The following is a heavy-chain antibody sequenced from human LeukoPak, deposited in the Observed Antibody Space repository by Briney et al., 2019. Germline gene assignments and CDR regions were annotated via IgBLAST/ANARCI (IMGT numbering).Heavy chain of an antibody. CDR2: INHSGST. CDR3: AGELATISMPRRSYGMDV. V-gene: IGHV4-34*01. J-gene: IGHJ6*02. CDR1: GGSFSGYY. Sequence: SETLSLTCAVYGGSFSGYYWSWIRQPPGKGLEWIGEINHSGSTNYNPSLKSRVTISVDTSKNQFSLKLSSVTAADTAVYYCAGELATISMPRRSYGMDVWGQGTTVTVSS. D-gene: IGHD5-12*01.